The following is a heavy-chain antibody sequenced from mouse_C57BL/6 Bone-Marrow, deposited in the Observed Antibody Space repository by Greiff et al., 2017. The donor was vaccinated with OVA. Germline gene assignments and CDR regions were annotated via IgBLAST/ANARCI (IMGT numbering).Heavy chain of an antibody. CDR2: ISYDGSN. CDR3: AKKSLAEAMDY. CDR1: GYSITSCYY. V-gene: IGHV3-6*01. Sequence: ESGPGLVKPSQSLSLTCSVTGYSITSCYYWNWIRQFPGNKLEWMGYISYDGSNNYNPSLKNRISITRDTSKNQLFLKLKSVTTEDTATYYCAKKSLAEAMDYWGQGTSVTVSS. D-gene: IGHD1-3*01. J-gene: IGHJ4*01.